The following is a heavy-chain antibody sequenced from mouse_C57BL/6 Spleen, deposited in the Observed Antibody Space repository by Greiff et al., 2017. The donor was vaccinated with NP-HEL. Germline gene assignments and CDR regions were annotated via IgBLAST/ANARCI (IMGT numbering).Heavy chain of an antibody. CDR2: INPSTGGT. Sequence: VQLQQSGPELVKPGASVKISCKASGYSFTGYYMNWVKQSPEKSLEWIGEINPSTGGTTYNQKFKAKATLTVDKSSSTAYMQLKSLTSEDSAVYYCAQGPPFDYWGQGTTLTVSS. V-gene: IGHV1-42*01. CDR1: GYSFTGYY. CDR3: AQGPPFDY. D-gene: IGHD3-3*01. J-gene: IGHJ2*01.